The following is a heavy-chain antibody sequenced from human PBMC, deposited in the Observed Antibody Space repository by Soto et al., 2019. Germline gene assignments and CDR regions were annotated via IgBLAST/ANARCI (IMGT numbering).Heavy chain of an antibody. V-gene: IGHV3-33*08. CDR2: IWYDGSNK. D-gene: IGHD2-15*01. CDR3: ARVSGYVVVAATVYDYYGMDV. Sequence: GGSLRLSCAASGFTFSSYAMSCVRQAPGKGLEWVAVIWYDGSNKYYADSVKGRFTISRDNSKNTLYLQMNSLRAEDTAVYYCARVSGYVVVAATVYDYYGMDVWGQGTTVTVSS. CDR1: GFTFSSYA. J-gene: IGHJ6*02.